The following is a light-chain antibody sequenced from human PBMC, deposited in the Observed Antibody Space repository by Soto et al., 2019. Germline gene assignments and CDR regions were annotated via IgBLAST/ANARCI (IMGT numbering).Light chain of an antibody. V-gene: IGKV3-20*01. Sequence: IVLTQSPGTLSLSPGERATLSCRASQSVSSSYLAWYQQKPGQAPRLLIYGASSRATGIPDRFSGSGSGTDFTLIISRLEPEDFAVYYCQHYGASPWTFGQGTKVDIK. J-gene: IGKJ1*01. CDR2: GAS. CDR3: QHYGASPWT. CDR1: QSVSSSY.